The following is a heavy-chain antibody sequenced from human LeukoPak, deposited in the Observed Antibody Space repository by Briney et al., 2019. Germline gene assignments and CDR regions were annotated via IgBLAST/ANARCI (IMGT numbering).Heavy chain of an antibody. V-gene: IGHV5-51*01. Sequence: RGESLKISCKSSGYSYTSYWIGWVRQLPGKGLEWMGIIYPGDSDTRYSRSFQGQVTISADKSLKTAYLQWRSLKASDTGIYFCARLGGPHSPFDDWGQGTRVIVSS. J-gene: IGHJ4*02. CDR2: IYPGDSDT. D-gene: IGHD2-15*01. CDR1: GYSYTSYW. CDR3: ARLGGPHSPFDD.